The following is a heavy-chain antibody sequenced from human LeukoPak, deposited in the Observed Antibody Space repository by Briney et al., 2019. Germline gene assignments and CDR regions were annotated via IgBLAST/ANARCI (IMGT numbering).Heavy chain of an antibody. CDR3: ATIGYSYGNYFDY. Sequence: GESLQISCKGSGYSFTSYWIGWVRQMPGKGLGWMGIIYPGDSDTRYSPSFQGQVTISADKSISTAYLQWSSLKASDTAMYYCATIGYSYGNYFDYWGQGTLVTVSS. V-gene: IGHV5-51*01. CDR2: IYPGDSDT. J-gene: IGHJ4*02. CDR1: GYSFTSYW. D-gene: IGHD5-18*01.